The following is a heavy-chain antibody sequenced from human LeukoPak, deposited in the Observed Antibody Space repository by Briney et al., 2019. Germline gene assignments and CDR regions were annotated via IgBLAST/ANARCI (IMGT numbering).Heavy chain of an antibody. CDR2: IWNDGSNK. CDR3: ARLSGASHRSFDY. V-gene: IGHV3-33*01. J-gene: IGHJ4*02. CDR1: GFTFRSYV. D-gene: IGHD6-25*01. Sequence: GGPLRHSCAPSGFTFRSYVMHGVREAPGKGRECGAVIWNDGSNKYYADSVTGRFTISRDNSKNTLFLQMNSLRAEDTAVYYCARLSGASHRSFDYWGQGALVTVSS.